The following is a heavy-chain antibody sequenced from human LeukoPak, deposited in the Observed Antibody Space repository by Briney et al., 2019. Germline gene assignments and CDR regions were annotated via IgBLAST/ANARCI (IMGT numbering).Heavy chain of an antibody. Sequence: GGSLRLSCAASGFTFNTYAMSWVSQAPGKGLEWVSAISGSGGTTYYADSVKGRFTISRDNSKNTLYLQMNSLRAEDTAVYYCAKYSRPPSIDYWGQGTLVTVSS. D-gene: IGHD6-13*01. CDR2: ISGSGGTT. J-gene: IGHJ4*02. CDR3: AKYSRPPSIDY. CDR1: GFTFNTYA. V-gene: IGHV3-23*01.